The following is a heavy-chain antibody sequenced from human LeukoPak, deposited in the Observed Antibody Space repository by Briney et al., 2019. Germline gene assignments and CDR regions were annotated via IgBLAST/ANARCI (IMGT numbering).Heavy chain of an antibody. V-gene: IGHV3-30*18. Sequence: GGSLRLSCAASGFTFNTYAMSWIRQAPGKGLEWVAVISYDGSNKYYADSVKGRFTISRDNSKNTLYLQMNSLRAEDTAVYYCAKQLERFFAYYYYMDVWGKGTTVTVSS. D-gene: IGHD1-1*01. J-gene: IGHJ6*03. CDR3: AKQLERFFAYYYYMDV. CDR2: ISYDGSNK. CDR1: GFTFNTYA.